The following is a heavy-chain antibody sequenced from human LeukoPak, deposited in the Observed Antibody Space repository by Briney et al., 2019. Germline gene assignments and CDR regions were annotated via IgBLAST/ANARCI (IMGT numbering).Heavy chain of an antibody. Sequence: PSETLSLTCTVSGGSISSYYWSWIRQPAGKGLEWIGRIYTSGSTNYNPSLKSRVTISVDTSKNQFSLELSSVTAADTAVYYCARGRSGYSYGLYRKNNWFDPWGQGTLVTVSS. V-gene: IGHV4-4*07. CDR2: IYTSGST. J-gene: IGHJ5*02. CDR3: ARGRSGYSYGLYRKNNWFDP. CDR1: GGSISSYY. D-gene: IGHD5-18*01.